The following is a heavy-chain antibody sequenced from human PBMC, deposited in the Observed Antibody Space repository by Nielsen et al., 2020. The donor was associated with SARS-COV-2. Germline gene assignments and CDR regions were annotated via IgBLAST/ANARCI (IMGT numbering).Heavy chain of an antibody. J-gene: IGHJ4*02. Sequence: GGSLRLSCAASGFTFSSYWMNWVRQAPGKGLEWVSGISDSDDSVNYADSVKGRFTISRDNSKNTLYLQMNSLRAEDTAVYYCAREGGAAAGYYFDYWGQGTLVTVSS. D-gene: IGHD6-13*01. CDR3: AREGGAAAGYYFDY. V-gene: IGHV3-23*01. CDR2: ISDSDDSV. CDR1: GFTFSSYW.